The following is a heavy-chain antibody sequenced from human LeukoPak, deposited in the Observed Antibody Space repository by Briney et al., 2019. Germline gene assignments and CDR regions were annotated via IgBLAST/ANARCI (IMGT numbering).Heavy chain of an antibody. Sequence: PGGSLRLSCAASGFTFSSNAMSWVRQAPGKGLERVSSISGNGGTTWYADSVKGRFTISRDSSKNTLYLQLNSLRAEDTAVYYCAKSGQFDYWGQGTLVTVSS. V-gene: IGHV3-23*01. D-gene: IGHD3-10*01. CDR2: ISGNGGTT. CDR1: GFTFSSNA. J-gene: IGHJ4*02. CDR3: AKSGQFDY.